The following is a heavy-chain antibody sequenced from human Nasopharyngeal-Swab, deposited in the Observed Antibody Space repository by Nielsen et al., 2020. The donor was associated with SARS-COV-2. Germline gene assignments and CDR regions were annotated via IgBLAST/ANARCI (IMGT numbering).Heavy chain of an antibody. J-gene: IGHJ4*02. CDR2: IWYDGTNK. D-gene: IGHD1-26*01. Sequence: GGSLRLSCAASGFTFSSYAMSWVRQAPGKGLEWVAAIWYDGTNKYYLDSVKDRFTISRDNAKNTLYLQMNSLTVEDSAVYFCTRAGSYRFDYWGQGTLVTVSS. CDR3: TRAGSYRFDY. V-gene: IGHV3-33*08. CDR1: GFTFSSYA.